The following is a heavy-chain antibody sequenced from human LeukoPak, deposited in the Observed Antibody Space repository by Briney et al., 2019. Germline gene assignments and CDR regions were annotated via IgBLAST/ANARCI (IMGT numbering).Heavy chain of an antibody. CDR1: GGAISSNY. V-gene: IGHV4-4*07. Sequence: SETLSLTCTVSGGAISSNYWSWIRQPAGRGLEWIGRIYATGSTNYNPSLKSRVTMSGDMSNNQLSLKLTSVTAADTAVYYCARIRRRADASGHYYEDWSFDLWGRGTLVTVSS. CDR3: ARIRRRADASGHYYEDWSFDL. J-gene: IGHJ2*01. D-gene: IGHD3-22*01. CDR2: IYATGST.